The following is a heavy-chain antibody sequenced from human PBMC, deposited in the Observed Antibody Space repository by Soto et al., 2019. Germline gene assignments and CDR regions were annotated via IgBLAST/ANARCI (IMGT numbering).Heavy chain of an antibody. J-gene: IGHJ4*02. CDR2: IIPIFGTA. D-gene: IGHD1-26*01. CDR1: GGTFSSYA. V-gene: IGHV1-69*12. CDR3: ASGPWGATVQAFDY. Sequence: QVQLVQSGAEVKKPGSSVKVSCKASGGTFSSYAISWVRQAPGQGLECMGGIIPIFGTANYAQKFQGRVAITADESTSTAYMELSSLRSEDTAVYYCASGPWGATVQAFDYWGQGTLVTVSS.